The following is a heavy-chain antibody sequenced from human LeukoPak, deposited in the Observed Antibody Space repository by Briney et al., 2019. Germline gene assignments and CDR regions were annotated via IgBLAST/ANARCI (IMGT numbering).Heavy chain of an antibody. V-gene: IGHV4-59*08. CDR2: IYYSGST. CDR3: ARLNDYDAFDI. CDR1: GGSISSYY. D-gene: IGHD4-11*01. J-gene: IGHJ3*02. Sequence: SETLSLTCAVYGGSISSYYWSWIRQPPGKGLEWIGYIYYSGSTNYNPSLKSRVTISVDTSKNQFSLKLSSVTAADTAVYYCARLNDYDAFDIWGQGTMVTVSS.